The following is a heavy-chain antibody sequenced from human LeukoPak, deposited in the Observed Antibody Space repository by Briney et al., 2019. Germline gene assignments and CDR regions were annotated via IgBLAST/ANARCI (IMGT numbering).Heavy chain of an antibody. CDR3: AKEGVVVPAAPTSFDY. J-gene: IGHJ4*02. D-gene: IGHD2-2*01. V-gene: IGHV3-30*02. Sequence: GGSLRLSCAASGFTFSSYSMNWVRQAPGKGLEWVAFIRYDGSNKYYADSVKGRFTISRDNSKNTLYLQMNSLRAEDTAVYYCAKEGVVVPAAPTSFDYWGQGTLVTVSS. CDR1: GFTFSSYS. CDR2: IRYDGSNK.